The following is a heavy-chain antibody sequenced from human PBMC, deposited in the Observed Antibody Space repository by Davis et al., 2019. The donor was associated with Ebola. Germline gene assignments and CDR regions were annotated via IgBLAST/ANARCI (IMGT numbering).Heavy chain of an antibody. D-gene: IGHD4-17*01. CDR3: ARSTVTTIDY. V-gene: IGHV4-30-2*04. J-gene: IGHJ4*02. Sequence: PQGRVTISVDTSKNQFSLKLSSVTAADTAVYYCARSTVTTIDYWGQGTLVTVSS.